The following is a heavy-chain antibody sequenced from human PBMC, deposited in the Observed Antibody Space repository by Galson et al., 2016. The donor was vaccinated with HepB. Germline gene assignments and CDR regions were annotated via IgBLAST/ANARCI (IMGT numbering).Heavy chain of an antibody. CDR1: GFTVSSNY. D-gene: IGHD2-21*02. Sequence: SLRLSCAASGFTVSSNYMTWVRQAPGKGLEWVSGIYTGGGTYDADPVKGRFTISRDNSKNTLYLQMNSLRAEDTAVYYCAGDLGYCGGDCYKGALMDWGQGALVTVSS. CDR2: IYTGGGT. V-gene: IGHV3-53*01. CDR3: AGDLGYCGGDCYKGALMD. J-gene: IGHJ4*02.